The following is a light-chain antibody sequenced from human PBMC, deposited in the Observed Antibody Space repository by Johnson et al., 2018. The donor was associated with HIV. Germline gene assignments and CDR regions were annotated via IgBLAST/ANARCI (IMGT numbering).Light chain of an antibody. V-gene: IGLV1-51*01. CDR3: GTWDSSLSSAV. J-gene: IGLJ1*01. Sequence: SVLTQPPSVSAAPGQKVTISCSGSSSNIGNNYVSWYQQLPGTAPKLLIYDNNKRPSGIPDRFSGYKSGTSATLGITGLQTGDEADYYCGTWDSSLSSAVFGTGTNVTVL. CDR1: SSNIGNNY. CDR2: DNN.